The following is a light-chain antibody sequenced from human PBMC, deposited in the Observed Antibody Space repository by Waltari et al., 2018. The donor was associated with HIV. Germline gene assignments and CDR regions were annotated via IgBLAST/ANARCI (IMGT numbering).Light chain of an antibody. CDR3: GTWDSRLSAAV. V-gene: IGLV1-51*01. CDR2: DNN. J-gene: IGLJ2*01. CDR1: GSNICNNY. Sequence: QSVLTQPPSVSAAPGQKVTISCSGIGSNICNNYFSWYQHLPGTAPKHLIYDNNRRPSGIPDRFSASKSGTSATLAITGLQTGDEADYYCGTWDSRLSAAVFGGGTKVTVL.